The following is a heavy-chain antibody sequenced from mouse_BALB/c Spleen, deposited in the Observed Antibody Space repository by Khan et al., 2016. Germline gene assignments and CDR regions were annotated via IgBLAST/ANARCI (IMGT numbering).Heavy chain of an antibody. V-gene: IGHV11-2*02. CDR2: INSDGSAI. CDR3: MRFFGYYFDY. CDR1: GFTFNGFW. J-gene: IGHJ2*01. Sequence: EVQLLETGGGLVQPGGSRGLSCEGSGFTFNGFWMGWVRQTPGKTLEWIGDINSDGSAINYAPSIKDRVTIFRDNDKSTLYLQMSNVRFEDTATYFCMRFFGYYFDYWGQGTTLTVSS.